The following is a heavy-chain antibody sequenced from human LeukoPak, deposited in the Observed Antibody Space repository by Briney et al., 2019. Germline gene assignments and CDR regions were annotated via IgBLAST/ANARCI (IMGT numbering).Heavy chain of an antibody. CDR1: GFTFSSYS. V-gene: IGHV3-21*04. CDR3: AKAGVTMVRGVRSYYYYMDV. Sequence: GGSLRLSCAASGFTFSSYSMNWVRQAPGKGLEWVSSISSSSSYIYYADSVKGRFTISRDNAKNSLYLQMNSLRAEDTAVYYCAKAGVTMVRGVRSYYYYMDVWGKGTTVTISS. J-gene: IGHJ6*03. D-gene: IGHD3-10*01. CDR2: ISSSSSYI.